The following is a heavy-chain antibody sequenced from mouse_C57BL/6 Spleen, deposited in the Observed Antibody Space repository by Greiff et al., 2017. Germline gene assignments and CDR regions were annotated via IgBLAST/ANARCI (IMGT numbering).Heavy chain of an antibody. CDR2: IDPETGGT. Sequence: QVHVKQSGAELVRPGASVTLSCKASGYTFTDYEMHWVKQTPVHGLEWIGAIDPETGGTDYNQKFKGKAILTADKSSSTAYMELRSLTSEDSAVYYCTRDGYYRAGLAYWGQGTLVTVSA. J-gene: IGHJ3*01. D-gene: IGHD2-3*01. CDR3: TRDGYYRAGLAY. V-gene: IGHV1-15*01. CDR1: GYTFTDYE.